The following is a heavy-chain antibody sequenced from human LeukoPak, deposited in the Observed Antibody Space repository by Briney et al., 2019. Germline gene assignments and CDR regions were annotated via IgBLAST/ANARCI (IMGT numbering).Heavy chain of an antibody. CDR1: GYRSISYG. V-gene: IGHV1-18*01. CDR3: ARALSDDFWSGYQDH. CDR2: ISAYNGNT. Sequence: GASVKVSCKASGYRSISYGFSWVRQAPGQGLEWMGWISAYNGNTNYAQKFQGRVTMTTDTSTSTVYMEVRSLRSDDTAVYYCARALSDDFWSGYQDHWGQGTLVTVSS. D-gene: IGHD3-3*01. J-gene: IGHJ4*02.